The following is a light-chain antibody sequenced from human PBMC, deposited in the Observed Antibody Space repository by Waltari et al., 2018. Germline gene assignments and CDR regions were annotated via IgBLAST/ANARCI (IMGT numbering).Light chain of an antibody. J-gene: IGKJ4*01. V-gene: IGKV3-15*01. CDR3: QQYNTWPPLT. CDR2: GAS. CDR1: QNVYTN. Sequence: EIVMTQSPATLSLSPGESATLPCRASQNVYTNLAWYQQKPGQAPRLLTSGASARATGVPWRFRGSGSGTEFTLTISSLQSDDFAVYYCQQYNTWPPLTFGGGTRVDIK.